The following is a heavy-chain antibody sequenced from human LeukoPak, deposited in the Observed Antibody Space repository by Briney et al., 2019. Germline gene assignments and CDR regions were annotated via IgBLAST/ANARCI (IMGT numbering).Heavy chain of an antibody. J-gene: IGHJ3*02. Sequence: PGRSLRLSCTASGFTFGDYAMSWVRQAAGKGLEWGSGISWNSGSIGYADSVKGRFTISRDNAKNSLYLQMNSLGAEDTALYYCAKVPGYSISTDAFDIWGQGTMVTVSS. CDR3: AKVPGYSISTDAFDI. CDR2: ISWNSGSI. CDR1: GFTFGDYA. V-gene: IGHV3-9*01. D-gene: IGHD6-13*01.